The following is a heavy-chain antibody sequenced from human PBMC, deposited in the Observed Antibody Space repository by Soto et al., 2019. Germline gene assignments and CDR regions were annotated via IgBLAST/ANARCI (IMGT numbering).Heavy chain of an antibody. J-gene: IGHJ3*01. Sequence: QVQLQESGPGLVKPSQTLSLTCTVSGGSINSDGYYWSWIRQHPGKGLEWIGYIHYSGNTYYNPSLKCRITISIDTSKNQFSLQLSSVTVADTAVYFCARDSLDSSGNFMRHPDAFDVWGHWTGVAVSS. CDR2: IHYSGNT. CDR1: GGSINSDGYY. V-gene: IGHV4-31*03. D-gene: IGHD3-22*01. CDR3: ARDSLDSSGNFMRHPDAFDV.